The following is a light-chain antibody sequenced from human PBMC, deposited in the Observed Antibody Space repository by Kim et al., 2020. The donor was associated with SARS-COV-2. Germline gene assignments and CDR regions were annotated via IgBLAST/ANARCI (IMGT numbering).Light chain of an antibody. CDR1: QTVNSNY. CDR3: QQSGRSPQT. CDR2: GTS. Sequence: PGERATLSCRASQTVNSNYLNWYQQKPGQAPRLLIYGTSRRATGIPDSFNGSGSGTDFTLTISRLEPEDFAVYYCQQSGRSPQTFGQGTKVDIK. J-gene: IGKJ1*01. V-gene: IGKV3-20*01.